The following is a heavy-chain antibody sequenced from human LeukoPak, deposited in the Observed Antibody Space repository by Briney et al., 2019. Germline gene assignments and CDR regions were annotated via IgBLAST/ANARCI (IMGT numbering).Heavy chain of an antibody. Sequence: SETLSLTCTVSGGSISSSGHYWDWIRQPPGKGLEWIGRISYSGNTYYNPSLKSRVTLSADTSKNQFSLRLSSVTAADTAVYYCARHGEVARACSHWGQGTLVTVSS. CDR3: ARHGEVARACSH. J-gene: IGHJ4*02. CDR2: ISYSGNT. D-gene: IGHD3-16*01. V-gene: IGHV4-39*01. CDR1: GGSISSSGHY.